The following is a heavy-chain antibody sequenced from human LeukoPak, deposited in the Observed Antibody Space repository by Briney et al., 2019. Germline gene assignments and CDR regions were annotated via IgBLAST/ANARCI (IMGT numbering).Heavy chain of an antibody. Sequence: ASVKVSCKASGYTFTGYYMHWVRQAPGQGLEWMGWINPNSGNTGYAQKFQGRVTITRNTSISTAYMELSSLRSEDTAVYYCARGFRIAAAGNYYYMDVWGKGTTVTVSS. CDR3: ARGFRIAAAGNYYYMDV. CDR1: GYTFTGYY. V-gene: IGHV1-8*03. J-gene: IGHJ6*03. D-gene: IGHD6-13*01. CDR2: INPNSGNT.